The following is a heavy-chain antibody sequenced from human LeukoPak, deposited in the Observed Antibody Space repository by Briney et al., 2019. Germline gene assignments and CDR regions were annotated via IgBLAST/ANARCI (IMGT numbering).Heavy chain of an antibody. D-gene: IGHD3-10*01. CDR2: INPNSGGT. J-gene: IGHJ6*03. V-gene: IGHV1-2*02. CDR3: ASYGSGSYYQRRYYYYYYYMDV. CDR1: GYTFTGYY. Sequence: ASVKVSCKASGYTFTGYYMHWVRQAPGQGLEWMGWINPNSGGTNYAQKFQGRVTMARDTSISTAYMEPSRLRSDDTAVYYCASYGSGSYYQRRYYYYYYYMDVWGKGTTVTVSS.